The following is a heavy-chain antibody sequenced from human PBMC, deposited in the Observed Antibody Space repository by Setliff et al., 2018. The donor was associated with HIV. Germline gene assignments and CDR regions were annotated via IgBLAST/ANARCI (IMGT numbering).Heavy chain of an antibody. CDR1: GYIFSNYG. D-gene: IGHD6-6*01. Sequence: ASVKVSCKASGYIFSNYGFTWVRQAPGQGLEWMGWISSYNGNTDYAQKLQGRVTMTTHTSTTTAYMELRSLRSDDTAVYYCARGLYSSSSRGAFDIWGQGTMVTVSS. V-gene: IGHV1-18*01. CDR3: ARGLYSSSSRGAFDI. J-gene: IGHJ3*02. CDR2: ISSYNGNT.